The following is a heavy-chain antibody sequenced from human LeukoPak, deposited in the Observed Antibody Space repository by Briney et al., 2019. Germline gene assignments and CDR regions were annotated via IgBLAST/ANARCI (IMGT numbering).Heavy chain of an antibody. J-gene: IGHJ5*02. CDR1: GFTFSSYA. Sequence: GGSLRLSCAASGFTFSSYAMHWVRQAPGKGLEYVSAISSNGGSTYYANSVKGRFTISRDNSKNTLYLQMGSLRAEDMAVYYCARADKRNWLDPWGQGTLVTVSS. D-gene: IGHD3-9*01. CDR2: ISSNGGST. V-gene: IGHV3-64*01. CDR3: ARADKRNWLDP.